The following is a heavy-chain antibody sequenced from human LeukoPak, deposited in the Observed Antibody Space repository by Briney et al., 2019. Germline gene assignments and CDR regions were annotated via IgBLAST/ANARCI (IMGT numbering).Heavy chain of an antibody. Sequence: NPSETLSLTCAADGGSFSGYFWIWICQPPGKGLEWIGEINHSGSTNYNPSLKSRVTISVDTSKNQLSLKLSSVTAADTAVYYCARGVVAAKYWGQGTLVTVSS. CDR2: INHSGST. CDR1: GGSFSGYF. V-gene: IGHV4-34*01. J-gene: IGHJ4*02. CDR3: ARGVVAAKY. D-gene: IGHD2-15*01.